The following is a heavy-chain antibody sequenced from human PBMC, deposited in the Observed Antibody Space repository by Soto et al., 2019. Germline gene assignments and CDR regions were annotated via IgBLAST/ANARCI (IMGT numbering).Heavy chain of an antibody. Sequence: AGSLRLSCAASGFTFSDYYMSWIRQAPGKGLEWVSYISSSGSTIYYADSVKGRFTISRDNAKNSLYLQMNSLRAEDTAVYYCARPPGPDYSSSWYFLLDYWGQGTLVTVSS. D-gene: IGHD6-13*01. CDR1: GFTFSDYY. CDR3: ARPPGPDYSSSWYFLLDY. V-gene: IGHV3-11*01. CDR2: ISSSGSTI. J-gene: IGHJ4*02.